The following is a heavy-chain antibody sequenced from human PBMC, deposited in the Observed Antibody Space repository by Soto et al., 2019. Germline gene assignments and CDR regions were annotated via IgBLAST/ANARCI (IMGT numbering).Heavy chain of an antibody. Sequence: ESGGGLVQPGGSLRLSCAASGFTFSSYAMSWVRQAPGKGLEWVSTISGSGGSTYYADSVKGRFTISRDNSKNTLYLQMNSLRAEDTAIYYCAKDYGSSSSSHYYYYYTMDVWGQGTTVTVSS. CDR1: GFTFSSYA. J-gene: IGHJ6*02. D-gene: IGHD6-6*01. CDR3: AKDYGSSSSSHYYYYYTMDV. V-gene: IGHV3-23*01. CDR2: ISGSGGST.